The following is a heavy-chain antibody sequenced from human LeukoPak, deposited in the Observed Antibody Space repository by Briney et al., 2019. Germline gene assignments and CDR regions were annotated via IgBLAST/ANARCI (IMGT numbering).Heavy chain of an antibody. D-gene: IGHD6-13*01. CDR2: IKQDGSEK. J-gene: IGHJ6*02. CDR3: ASMAIRVGSSSWYRRSYYGMDV. CDR1: GFTFSSYW. Sequence: GGSLRLSCAASGFTFSSYWMSWARQAPGKGLEWVANIKQDGSEKYYVDSVRGRFTISRDNAKNSLYLQMNSLRAEDTAVYYCASMAIRVGSSSWYRRSYYGMDVWGQGTTVTVSS. V-gene: IGHV3-7*01.